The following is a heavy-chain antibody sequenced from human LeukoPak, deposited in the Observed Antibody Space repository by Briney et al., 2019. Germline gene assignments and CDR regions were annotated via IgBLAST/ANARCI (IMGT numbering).Heavy chain of an antibody. V-gene: IGHV1-69*02. Sequence: SVKVSCKASGGTFSSYTISWVRQAPGQGLEWMGRIIPILGIANYAQKFQGRVTITADKSTSTAYMELSSLRSADTAVYYCARGTTVTIWFDPWGQGTLVTVPS. CDR3: ARGTTVTIWFDP. D-gene: IGHD4-17*01. CDR2: IIPILGIA. CDR1: GGTFSSYT. J-gene: IGHJ5*02.